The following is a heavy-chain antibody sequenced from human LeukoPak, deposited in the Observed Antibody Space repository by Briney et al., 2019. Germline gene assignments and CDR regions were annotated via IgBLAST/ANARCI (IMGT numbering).Heavy chain of an antibody. CDR2: LYAGGSA. Sequence: GGSLRLSCAASGFTVSSNYMSWVRQAPGKGLEWVSLLYAGGSAYYADSVKGRFTISRDNSKNTLYLQMNSLRAEDTAVYYCARAAYSSTWYSRYFDLWGRGTLVTVSS. CDR3: ARAAYSSTWYSRYFDL. J-gene: IGHJ2*01. D-gene: IGHD6-13*01. V-gene: IGHV3-66*01. CDR1: GFTVSSNY.